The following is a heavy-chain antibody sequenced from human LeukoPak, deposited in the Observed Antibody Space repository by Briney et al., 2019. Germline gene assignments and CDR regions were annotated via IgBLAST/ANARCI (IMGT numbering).Heavy chain of an antibody. D-gene: IGHD3-10*01. CDR1: GFTFSDYY. J-gene: IGHJ4*02. CDR3: ARGHFGLDY. CDR2: IDRSGSTT. Sequence: GGSLRLSCAASGFTFSDYYMNWIRQAPGKGLEWVSYIDRSGSTTNYADSVKGRFTISRDNSKNSLYLQMHSLRAEDTALYYCARGHFGLDYWGQGTLATVSS. V-gene: IGHV3-11*01.